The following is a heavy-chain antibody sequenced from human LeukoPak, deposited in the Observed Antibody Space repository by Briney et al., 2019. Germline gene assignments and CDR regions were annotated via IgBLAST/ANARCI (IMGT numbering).Heavy chain of an antibody. CDR1: GGSISSRNW. CDR3: ARGGYYGSGNDFRFDP. D-gene: IGHD3-10*01. CDR2: IHHSGST. J-gene: IGHJ5*02. Sequence: SETLSLTCAVSGGSISSRNWWSWVRQPPGKGLEWIGEIHHSGSTDYNSSLKSRVTISVDKSKNQFSLKLNSVTPADTAVYYCARGGYYGSGNDFRFDPWGQGTLVTVSS. V-gene: IGHV4-4*02.